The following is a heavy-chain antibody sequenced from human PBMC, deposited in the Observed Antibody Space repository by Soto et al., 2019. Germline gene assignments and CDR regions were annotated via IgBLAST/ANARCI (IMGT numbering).Heavy chain of an antibody. D-gene: IGHD5-18*01. CDR1: GYTFTSYY. CDR3: ARGVRDTAMRDAFDI. J-gene: IGHJ3*02. CDR2: INPSGGST. V-gene: IGHV1-46*01. Sequence: GASVKVSCKASGYTFTSYYMHWVRQAPGQGLEWMGIINPSGGSTSYAQKFQGRVTMTRDTSTSTVYMELSSLRSEDTAVYYCARGVRDTAMRDAFDIWGQGTMVTVSS.